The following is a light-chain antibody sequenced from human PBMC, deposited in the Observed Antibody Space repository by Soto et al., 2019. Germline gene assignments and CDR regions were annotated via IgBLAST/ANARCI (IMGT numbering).Light chain of an antibody. CDR3: SSYATSILEV. CDR1: SSDVGGYNF. J-gene: IGLJ1*01. Sequence: QSVLTQPASVSGSPGQSITISCTGTSSDVGGYNFVSWYQQHPGKAPKLMIYDVSNRPSGVSDRFSGPKSGNTASLTIFGLQAEDEADYYCSSYATSILEVFGTGTKLTVL. V-gene: IGLV2-14*03. CDR2: DVS.